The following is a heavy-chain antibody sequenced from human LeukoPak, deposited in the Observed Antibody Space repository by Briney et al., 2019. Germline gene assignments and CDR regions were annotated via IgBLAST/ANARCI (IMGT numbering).Heavy chain of an antibody. CDR3: ARDLGVGMIDAYRYFDL. D-gene: IGHD3-16*01. V-gene: IGHV3-72*01. J-gene: IGHJ2*01. CDR1: GFTFSDHY. CDR2: IRNKANSYTT. Sequence: GGSLRLSCAASGFTFSDHYMDWVRQAPGKGLEWVGRIRNKANSYTTEYAASVKGRFTISRDDSKNSLYLQMNSLKTEDTAVYYCARDLGVGMIDAYRYFDLW.